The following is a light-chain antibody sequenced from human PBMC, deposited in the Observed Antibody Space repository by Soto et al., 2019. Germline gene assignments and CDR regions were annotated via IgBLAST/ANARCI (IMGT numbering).Light chain of an antibody. CDR1: QNVNNNY. CDR3: QQYGSSPGT. CDR2: GAS. Sequence: DIVLTQSPGTLSLSPGERATLSCRASQNVNNNYLAWYQQKPGQAPRLLIRGASSRATGLPDRFSGSGSGTAFTLTISRLEPEDFAVHYCQQYGSSPGTFGQGTKLEIK. J-gene: IGKJ2*01. V-gene: IGKV3-20*01.